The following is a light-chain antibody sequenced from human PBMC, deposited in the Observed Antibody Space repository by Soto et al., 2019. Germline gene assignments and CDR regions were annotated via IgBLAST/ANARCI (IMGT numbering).Light chain of an antibody. Sequence: QSVLTQPPSASGTPGQRVTISCSGSSSNIGSNSVNWYQQLPGTAPKLLIYSNDRRPSGVPDRFSGSKSGTSASLAISGLQSEDESDYYCAAWDESLNGYVFGTGTGVTVL. CDR3: AAWDESLNGYV. J-gene: IGLJ1*01. CDR1: SSNIGSNS. V-gene: IGLV1-44*01. CDR2: SND.